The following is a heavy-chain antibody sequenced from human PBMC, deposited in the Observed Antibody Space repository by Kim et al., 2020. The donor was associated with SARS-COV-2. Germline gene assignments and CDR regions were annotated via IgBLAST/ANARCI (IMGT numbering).Heavy chain of an antibody. CDR3: ATFPITMILDYDAFDI. J-gene: IGHJ3*02. V-gene: IGHV3-23*01. D-gene: IGHD3-22*01. Sequence: YVQGRFTIGRDNSKTTLYLQMNSLMAEDTAVYYCATFPITMILDYDAFDIWGQGTMVTVSS.